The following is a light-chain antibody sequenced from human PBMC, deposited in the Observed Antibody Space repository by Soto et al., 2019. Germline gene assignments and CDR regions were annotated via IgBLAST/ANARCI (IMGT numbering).Light chain of an antibody. CDR3: QVWDSTSDHYV. V-gene: IGLV3-21*02. J-gene: IGLJ1*01. Sequence: SYDLTQPPSVPVAPGQTARITCGGNNIGSRSVHWYQQKPGQAPVLVVYDDRDRPSGIPERFAGSNSGNTATLTITRVEAADEADYYCQVWDSTSDHYVFGTGTKVTVL. CDR1: NIGSRS. CDR2: DDR.